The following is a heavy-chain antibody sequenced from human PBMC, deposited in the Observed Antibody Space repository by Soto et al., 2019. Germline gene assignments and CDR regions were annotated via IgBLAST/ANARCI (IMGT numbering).Heavy chain of an antibody. V-gene: IGHV3-7*01. Sequence: EVQLVESGGGLVQPGGSLRLSCAASGFTFSNYWMNWVRQAPGKGLEWVANINEDGSEKYYVDSAKGRFTISRDNAKNSLYLQMSSLRAGDTAVYYCARDLFDYWGQGTLVTLSS. CDR3: ARDLFDY. J-gene: IGHJ4*02. CDR2: INEDGSEK. CDR1: GFTFSNYW.